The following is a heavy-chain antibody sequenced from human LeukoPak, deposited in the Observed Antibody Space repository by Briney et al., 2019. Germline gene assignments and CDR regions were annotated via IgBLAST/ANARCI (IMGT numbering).Heavy chain of an antibody. Sequence: ASVKVSCKASGYTFTSYGISWVRQAPGQGLEWMGWISAYNGNTNYAQKLQGRVTMTTDTSTSTAYMELRSLRSDDTAVYYCARVVLYDFWSGPTNLDTYYFDYWGQGTLVTVSS. J-gene: IGHJ4*02. D-gene: IGHD3-3*01. V-gene: IGHV1-18*01. CDR1: GYTFTSYG. CDR2: ISAYNGNT. CDR3: ARVVLYDFWSGPTNLDTYYFDY.